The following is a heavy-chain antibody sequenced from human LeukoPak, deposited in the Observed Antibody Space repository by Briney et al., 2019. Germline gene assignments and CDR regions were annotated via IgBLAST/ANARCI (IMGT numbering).Heavy chain of an antibody. Sequence: GGSLRLSCAASGFTSTGYNINWVRPAPGKGLEFVSSISSSSDYIYYAYSVKGRFTISRDNAKKSLYLQMNSLRAEDTAVYYCALTHLLDAFDIWGEGTVVTVSS. CDR3: ALTHLLDAFDI. CDR2: ISSSSDYI. J-gene: IGHJ3*02. V-gene: IGHV3-21*01. CDR1: GFTSTGYN.